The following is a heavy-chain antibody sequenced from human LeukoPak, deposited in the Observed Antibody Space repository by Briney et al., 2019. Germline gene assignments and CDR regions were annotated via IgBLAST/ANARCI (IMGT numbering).Heavy chain of an antibody. J-gene: IGHJ3*02. Sequence: PGGSLRLSCAASGFTFNIFAMSWVRQAPGKGPEWVSIVGGIDSNTYYADSVKGRFTISRDNSKNTLYLQMDSLRVEDTALYYCERRVVRSAFDIWGLGTMVTVSS. CDR3: ERRVVRSAFDI. CDR2: VGGIDSNT. V-gene: IGHV3-23*01. D-gene: IGHD3-3*01. CDR1: GFTFNIFA.